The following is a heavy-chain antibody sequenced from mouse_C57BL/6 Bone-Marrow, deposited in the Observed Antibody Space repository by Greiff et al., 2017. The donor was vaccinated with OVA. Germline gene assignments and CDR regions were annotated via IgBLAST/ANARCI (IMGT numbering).Heavy chain of an antibody. CDR2: INPNNGGT. D-gene: IGHD1-1*01. CDR1: GYTFTDYY. J-gene: IGHJ4*01. CDR3: ARESRYYGSSYGAMDY. V-gene: IGHV1-26*01. Sequence: EVQLQQSGPELVKPGASVKISCKASGYTFTDYYMNWVKQSHGKSLEWIGDINPNNGGTSYNQKFKGKATLTVDKSSSTAYMELRSLTSEDSAVYYCARESRYYGSSYGAMDYWGQGTSVTVSS.